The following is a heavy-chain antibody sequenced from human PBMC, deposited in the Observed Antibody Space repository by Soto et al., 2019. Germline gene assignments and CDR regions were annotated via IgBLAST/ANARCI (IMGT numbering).Heavy chain of an antibody. CDR1: GYTFTGYY. V-gene: IGHV1-2*04. D-gene: IGHD3-22*01. Sequence: ASVKVSCKASGYTFTGYYMHWVRQAPGQGLEWMGWINPNSGGTNYAQKFQGWVTMTRDTSISTAYMELSRLRSDDTAVYYCARDGNDSRGGMDVWGQGTTVTVSS. J-gene: IGHJ6*02. CDR2: INPNSGGT. CDR3: ARDGNDSRGGMDV.